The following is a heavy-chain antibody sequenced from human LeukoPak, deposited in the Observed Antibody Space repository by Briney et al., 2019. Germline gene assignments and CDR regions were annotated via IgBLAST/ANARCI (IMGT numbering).Heavy chain of an antibody. D-gene: IGHD3-22*01. J-gene: IGHJ4*02. CDR3: ATRGVGYYDSSGYLYYFDY. CDR2: FDPEDGET. CDR1: GYTLTELS. V-gene: IGHV1-24*01. Sequence: GASVKVSGKVSGYTLTELSMHWVRQAPGKGLEWMGGFDPEDGETIYAQKFQGRVTMTEDTSTDTAYMELSSLRSEDTAVYYCATRGVGYYDSSGYLYYFDYWGQGTLVTVSS.